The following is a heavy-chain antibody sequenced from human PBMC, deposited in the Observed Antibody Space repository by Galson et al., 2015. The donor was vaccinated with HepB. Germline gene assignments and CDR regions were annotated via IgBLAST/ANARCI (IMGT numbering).Heavy chain of an antibody. Sequence: LSLTCTVSGGSISSYYWSWIRQPAGKGLEWIGRIYTSGSTNYNPSLRSRVTMSVDTSKNQFSLKLGSVTAADTAVYYCARVNYDFWSGYYVDYWGQGTLVTVSS. D-gene: IGHD3-3*01. CDR2: IYTSGST. CDR3: ARVNYDFWSGYYVDY. J-gene: IGHJ4*02. V-gene: IGHV4-4*07. CDR1: GGSISSYY.